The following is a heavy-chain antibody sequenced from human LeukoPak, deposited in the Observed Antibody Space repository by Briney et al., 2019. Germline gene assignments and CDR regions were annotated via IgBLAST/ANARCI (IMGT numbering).Heavy chain of an antibody. Sequence: GGSLRLSCAASGFTFSSYAMHWVRQAPGKGLEWVAVISYDGSNKYYADSVKGRFTIPRDNSKNTLYLHMNSLRAEDTAVYYCARLGCYYGSGSYYQGGSYYFDYWGQGTLVTVSS. V-gene: IGHV3-30*04. CDR1: GFTFSSYA. CDR2: ISYDGSNK. J-gene: IGHJ4*02. CDR3: ARLGCYYGSGSYYQGGSYYFDY. D-gene: IGHD3-10*01.